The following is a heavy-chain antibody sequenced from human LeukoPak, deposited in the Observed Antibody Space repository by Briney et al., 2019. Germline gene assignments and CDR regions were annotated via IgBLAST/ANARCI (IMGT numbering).Heavy chain of an antibody. J-gene: IGHJ6*03. V-gene: IGHV4-39*01. CDR3: ARPVVVPAAMRDYYYYYMDV. Sequence: SETLSLTCTVSGASISSYYWGWVRQPPGKGLEWIGSIYYSGSTYYNPSLKSRVTISVDTSKNQFSLKLSSVTAADTAVYYCARPVVVPAAMRDYYYYYMDVWGKGTTVTVSS. CDR2: IYYSGST. CDR1: GASISSYY. D-gene: IGHD2-2*01.